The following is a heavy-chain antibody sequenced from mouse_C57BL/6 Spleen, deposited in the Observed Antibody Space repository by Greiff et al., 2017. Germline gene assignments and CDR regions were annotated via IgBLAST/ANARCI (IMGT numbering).Heavy chain of an antibody. D-gene: IGHD1-1*01. Sequence: EVKVEESGGGLVQPKGSLKLSCAASGFSFNTYAMNWVRQAPGKGLEWVARIRSKSNNYATYYADSVKDRFTISRDDSESMLYLQMNNLKTEDTAMYYCVRDYGSSFGYWGQGTTLTVSS. CDR2: IRSKSNNYAT. CDR3: VRDYGSSFGY. V-gene: IGHV10-1*01. J-gene: IGHJ2*01. CDR1: GFSFNTYA.